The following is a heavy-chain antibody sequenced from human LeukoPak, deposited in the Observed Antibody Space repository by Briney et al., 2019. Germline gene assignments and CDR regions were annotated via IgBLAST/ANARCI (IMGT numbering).Heavy chain of an antibody. CDR3: ARDGEDCSSTSCYKKVDY. CDR1: GFTFSSYS. D-gene: IGHD2-2*02. Sequence: GGSLRLSCAASGFTFSSYSMNWVRQAPGKVLEWVSSISSSSSYIYYADSVKGRFTISRDNAKNSLYLQMNSLRAEDTAVYYCARDGEDCSSTSCYKKVDYWGQGTLVTVSS. V-gene: IGHV3-21*01. J-gene: IGHJ4*02. CDR2: ISSSSSYI.